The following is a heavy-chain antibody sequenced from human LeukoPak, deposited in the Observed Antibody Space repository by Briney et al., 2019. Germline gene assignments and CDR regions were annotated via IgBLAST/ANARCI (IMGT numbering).Heavy chain of an antibody. Sequence: GESLRLSCAASGFTFGSYAMYWVRKAPGKGWDLVPGISGRSGSTYYTDSVKGRFTISRDNSKNTLYLQMSSLRAEDTAVYYCAKATEGGYGDYLDYWGQGTLVTVSS. CDR3: AKATEGGYGDYLDY. V-gene: IGHV3-23*01. J-gene: IGHJ4*02. CDR1: GFTFGSYA. CDR2: ISGRSGST. D-gene: IGHD4-17*01.